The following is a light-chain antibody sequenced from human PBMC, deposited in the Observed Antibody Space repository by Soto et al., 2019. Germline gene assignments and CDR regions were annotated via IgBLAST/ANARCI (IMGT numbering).Light chain of an antibody. CDR1: QSIRSS. V-gene: IGKV1-39*01. CDR2: AAS. Sequence: DIQMTQSPSSLSASVGDRVTITCRASQSIRSSLNWYQQKPGKAPKFLIHAASSLQSGVPSRFSCSGSGTDFTLTISSLQPEDFATYYCQQSYSTPQTFGQGTKVEIK. CDR3: QQSYSTPQT. J-gene: IGKJ1*01.